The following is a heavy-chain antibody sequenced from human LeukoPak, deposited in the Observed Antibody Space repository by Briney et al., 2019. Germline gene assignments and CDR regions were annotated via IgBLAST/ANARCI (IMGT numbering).Heavy chain of an antibody. CDR3: ARGYDSSGYFSD. V-gene: IGHV7-4-1*02. J-gene: IGHJ4*02. D-gene: IGHD3-22*01. Sequence: GASVKVSCKASGYTFSSNAINWVRQAPGQGLEWMGWINTNTGNPTYAQGFTGRFVFSLDTSVSTAYLQISSLKAEGTAEYFCARGYDSSGYFSDWGQGTLVTVSS. CDR1: GYTFSSNA. CDR2: INTNTGNP.